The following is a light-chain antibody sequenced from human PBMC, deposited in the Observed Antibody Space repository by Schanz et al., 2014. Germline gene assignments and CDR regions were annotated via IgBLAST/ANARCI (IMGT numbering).Light chain of an antibody. CDR3: SSYTSSTTLL. Sequence: QSALTQPASVSGSPGQSITISCTGTSSDVGGYNYVSWYQQHPGKGPKVLIYDVSDRPSGVSNRFSGSKSDSTASLTISGLQPEDGADYYCSSYTSSTTLLFGGGTKLTVL. J-gene: IGLJ3*02. V-gene: IGLV2-14*03. CDR1: SSDVGGYNY. CDR2: DVS.